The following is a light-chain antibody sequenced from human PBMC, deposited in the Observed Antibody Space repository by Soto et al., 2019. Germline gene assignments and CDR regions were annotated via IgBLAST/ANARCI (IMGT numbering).Light chain of an antibody. Sequence: EIVLTQSPGTLSLSPGERATLSCRASQSVSSSYLAWYQQKPGQAPRLLIYGASNRATGIPDRFSGSGSGTDFTLTISRLEPEDFAVYYCQQYNNWPRITFGQGTRLEIK. CDR2: GAS. CDR3: QQYNNWPRIT. J-gene: IGKJ5*01. CDR1: QSVSSSY. V-gene: IGKV3-20*01.